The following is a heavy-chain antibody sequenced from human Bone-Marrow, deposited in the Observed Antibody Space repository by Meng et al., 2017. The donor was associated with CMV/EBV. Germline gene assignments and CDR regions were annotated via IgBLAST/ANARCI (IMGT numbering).Heavy chain of an antibody. Sequence: GESLKISCAASGFTFSDYYMIWVRQAPGQGLEWVSYISNNGSSTYYADSVKGRFTISRDNSKNTLYLQMNSLRAEDTAVYYCAKQRYCSSTSCYPDYWGQGTLVTVSS. CDR2: ISNNGSST. CDR1: GFTFSDYY. V-gene: IGHV3-11*01. J-gene: IGHJ4*02. CDR3: AKQRYCSSTSCYPDY. D-gene: IGHD2-2*01.